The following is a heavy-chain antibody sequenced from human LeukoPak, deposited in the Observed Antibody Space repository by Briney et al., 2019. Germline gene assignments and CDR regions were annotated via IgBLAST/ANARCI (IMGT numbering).Heavy chain of an antibody. V-gene: IGHV4-34*01. D-gene: IGHD3-22*01. J-gene: IGHJ6*03. CDR3: ARGRSYYDSSGYRYYYYYMDV. CDR2: INHSGST. Sequence: SETLSLTCAGYGGSFSGYYWSWIRQPPGKGLEWIGEINHSGSTNYNPSLKSRVTISVDTSKNQFSLKLSSVTAADTAVYYCARGRSYYDSSGYRYYYYYMDVWGKGTTVTVSS. CDR1: GGSFSGYY.